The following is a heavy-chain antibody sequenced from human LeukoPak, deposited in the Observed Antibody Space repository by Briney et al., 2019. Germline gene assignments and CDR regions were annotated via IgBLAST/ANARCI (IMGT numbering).Heavy chain of an antibody. D-gene: IGHD3-10*01. CDR3: TILLWFGVGNYFDY. CDR1: GFTFNSYW. J-gene: IGHJ4*02. V-gene: IGHV3-15*01. CDR2: IKSKTDGGTT. Sequence: GGSLRLSCAASGFTFNSYWMSWVRQAPGKGLEWVGRIKSKTDGGTTDYAAPVKGRFTISRDDSKNTLYLQMNSLKTEDTAVYYCTILLWFGVGNYFDYWGQGTLVTVSS.